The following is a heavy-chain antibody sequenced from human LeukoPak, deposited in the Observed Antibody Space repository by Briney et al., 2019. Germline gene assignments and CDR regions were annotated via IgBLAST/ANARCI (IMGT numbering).Heavy chain of an antibody. V-gene: IGHV3-23*01. CDR3: AKDLKMTNYFDY. Sequence: GGSLRLSCAASGFTFSSYAMSWVRQAPGKGLEWVSAISGSGGSTYYADSVEGRFTISRDNSKNTLYLQVNSLRAEDTAVYYCAKDLKMTNYFDYWGQGTLVTVSS. J-gene: IGHJ4*02. D-gene: IGHD5-24*01. CDR2: ISGSGGST. CDR1: GFTFSSYA.